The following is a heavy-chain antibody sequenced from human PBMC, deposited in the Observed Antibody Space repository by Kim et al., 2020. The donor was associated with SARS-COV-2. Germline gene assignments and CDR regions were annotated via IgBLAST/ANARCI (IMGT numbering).Heavy chain of an antibody. V-gene: IGHV1-69*13. CDR1: GGTFSSYA. J-gene: IGHJ5*02. Sequence: SVKVSCKASGGTFSSYAISWVRQAPGQGLECMGGIIPIFGTANYAQKFQGRVTITADESTSTAYMELSSLRSEDTAVYYCVRGGLELQDWFDPWGQGTLVTVSS. D-gene: IGHD1-7*01. CDR2: IIPIFGTA. CDR3: VRGGLELQDWFDP.